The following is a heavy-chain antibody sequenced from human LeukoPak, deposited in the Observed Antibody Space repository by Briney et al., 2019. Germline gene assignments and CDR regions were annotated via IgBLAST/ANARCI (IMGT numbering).Heavy chain of an antibody. CDR1: GFTFSSYT. V-gene: IGHV3-21*01. J-gene: IGHJ5*02. Sequence: PGGSLRLSCAASGFTFSSYTMNWVRQAPGKGLECVSSISTGGSYIYYADSVKGRFTISRDNAKNSLLLQMNSLRAEDTAMYYCARGGGSYYGAWGQGTPVTVSS. D-gene: IGHD1-26*01. CDR2: ISTGGSYI. CDR3: ARGGGSYYGA.